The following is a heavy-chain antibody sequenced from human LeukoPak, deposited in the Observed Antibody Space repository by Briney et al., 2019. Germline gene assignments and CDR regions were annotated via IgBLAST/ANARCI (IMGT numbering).Heavy chain of an antibody. CDR3: ARGRCSGGSCYPYYYYYHMDV. J-gene: IGHJ6*02. D-gene: IGHD2-15*01. V-gene: IGHV3-13*01. CDR2: IGTADDT. Sequence: QPGGSLRLSCAASGFTFSSYDMHWVRQATGKGLEWVSAIGTADDTYYPGSVKGRFTISRENAKNSLYLQMNSLRVGDTAVYYCARGRCSGGSCYPYYYYYHMDVRGQGTTVTVSS. CDR1: GFTFSSYD.